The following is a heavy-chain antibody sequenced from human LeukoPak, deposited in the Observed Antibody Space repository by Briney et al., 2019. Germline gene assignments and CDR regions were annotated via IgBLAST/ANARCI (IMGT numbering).Heavy chain of an antibody. V-gene: IGHV1-18*04. Sequence: ASVKVSCRASGYTFISYGITWVRQAPGQGLEWMAWVRTSDGSTNYAQKFQGRVTMTTDTSTSTVFMELTSLRYDDTAVYYCARDATTTVTRFGYWGQGTLVIVSS. CDR2: VRTSDGST. CDR1: GYTFISYG. CDR3: ARDATTTVTRFGY. J-gene: IGHJ4*02. D-gene: IGHD4-17*01.